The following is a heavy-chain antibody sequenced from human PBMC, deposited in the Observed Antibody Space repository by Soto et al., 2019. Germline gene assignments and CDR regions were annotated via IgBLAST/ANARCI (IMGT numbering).Heavy chain of an antibody. Sequence: SVKVSCKASGGTFSSYAISWVRQAPGQGLEWMGGIIPIFGTANYAQKFQGRVTITADESTSTAYMELSSLRSEDTAVYYCARDHLNSFEIRSRGLFVYWGQGTLVTVS. J-gene: IGHJ4*02. V-gene: IGHV1-69*13. CDR3: ARDHLNSFEIRSRGLFVY. CDR1: GGTFSSYA. D-gene: IGHD3-9*01. CDR2: IIPIFGTA.